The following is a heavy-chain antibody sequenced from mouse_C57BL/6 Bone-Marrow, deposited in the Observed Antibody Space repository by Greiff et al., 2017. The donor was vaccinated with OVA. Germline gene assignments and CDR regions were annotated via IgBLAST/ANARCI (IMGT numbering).Heavy chain of an antibody. J-gene: IGHJ1*03. CDR2: IYPGDGDT. CDR1: GYAFSSYW. V-gene: IGHV1-80*01. D-gene: IGHD2-5*01. Sequence: VQLQQSGAELVKPGASVKISCKASGYAFSSYWMNWVKQRPGKGLEWIGQIYPGDGDTNYNGKFKGKATLTADKSSSTAYMQLSSLTSEDSAVYFCARKAYYSNYGHFDVWGTGTTVTVSS. CDR3: ARKAYYSNYGHFDV.